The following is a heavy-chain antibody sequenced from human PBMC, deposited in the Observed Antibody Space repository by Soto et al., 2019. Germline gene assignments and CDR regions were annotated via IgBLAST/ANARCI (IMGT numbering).Heavy chain of an antibody. CDR2: VYSSGST. Sequence: SETLSLTCTVSGGSIRNYYWSWIRQPPGKGLEWIGYVYSSGSTHYNPSLKSRVTISVNTSKNQFSLKLSSVTAADTAVYYCARSVFPWGQGTLVTVSS. CDR3: ARSVFP. V-gene: IGHV4-59*12. J-gene: IGHJ5*02. CDR1: GGSIRNYY.